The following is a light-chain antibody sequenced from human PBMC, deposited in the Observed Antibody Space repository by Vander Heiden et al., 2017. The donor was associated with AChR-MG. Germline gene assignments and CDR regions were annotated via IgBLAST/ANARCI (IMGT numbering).Light chain of an antibody. Sequence: QSVLTQPPSVSGAPGQRVTISCAGSSSNIGAGYDVHWYQQLPGTKPKLLSEGTNNRPSGVADRVSGSKSGTSDSLAITGLQAEDEAYYVCQSYDPSLTVVFGGGTKLTVL. V-gene: IGLV1-40*01. J-gene: IGLJ2*01. CDR2: GTN. CDR3: QSYDPSLTVV. CDR1: SSNIGAGYD.